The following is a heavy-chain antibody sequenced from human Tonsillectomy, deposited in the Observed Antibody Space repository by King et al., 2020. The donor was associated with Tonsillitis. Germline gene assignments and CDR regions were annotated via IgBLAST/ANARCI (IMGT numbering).Heavy chain of an antibody. V-gene: IGHV3-9*01. J-gene: IGHJ2*01. D-gene: IGHD6-13*01. CDR1: GFTFDDYA. CDR2: INWNSGSI. CDR3: AKEGSSGYSPRGYFDL. Sequence: VQLVQSGGGLVQPDRSLRLSCAASGFTFDDYAMHWVRQAPGKGLEWVSGINWNSGSIGYADSVKGRFTISRDNAKNSLYLQMNSLRAEDTALYYGAKEGSSGYSPRGYFDLWGRGTLVTVSA.